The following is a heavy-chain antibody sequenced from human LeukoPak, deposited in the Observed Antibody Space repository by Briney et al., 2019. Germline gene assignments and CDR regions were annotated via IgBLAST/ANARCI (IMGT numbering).Heavy chain of an antibody. CDR1: GGSISSYY. CDR3: ARGEYGTTAGRYYYYMHV. J-gene: IGHJ6*03. D-gene: IGHD1-7*01. V-gene: IGHV4-59*01. CDR2: IYYSGSP. Sequence: PSETLSLTCTVSGGSISSYYWSWIRQPPGKGLEWIGHIYYSGSPNYNPSLKSRVTISVDTSKNQFSLNLISVTAADSAVYYCARGEYGTTAGRYYYYMHVWGKGTTVTVSS.